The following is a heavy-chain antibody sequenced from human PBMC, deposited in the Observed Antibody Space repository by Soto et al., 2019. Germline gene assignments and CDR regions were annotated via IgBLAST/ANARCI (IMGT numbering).Heavy chain of an antibody. CDR3: ARRGITGATKAYYFDY. Sequence: GGSLRLSCAASGFTFSSYWMGWVRQAPGKGLEWVANIKQDGSEKYYVDSVKGRFTISRDNAKNSLYLQMNSLRAEDTAVYYCARRGITGATKAYYFDYWGQGTLVTVSS. V-gene: IGHV3-7*01. J-gene: IGHJ4*02. D-gene: IGHD1-26*01. CDR2: IKQDGSEK. CDR1: GFTFSSYW.